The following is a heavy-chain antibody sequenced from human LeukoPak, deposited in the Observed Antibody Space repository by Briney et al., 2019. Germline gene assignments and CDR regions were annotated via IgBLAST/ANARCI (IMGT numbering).Heavy chain of an antibody. CDR2: ISGYNGNT. Sequence: ASVKVSCEASGYTFTSYGISWVRQAPGQGLEWMGWISGYNGNTNYAQKVQGRVNMTTDTSTSTAYMELRSLRSDDTAVCYCARAPRGYSYGYLDFWGQGSLVTVSS. J-gene: IGHJ4*02. CDR3: ARAPRGYSYGYLDF. D-gene: IGHD5-18*01. V-gene: IGHV1-18*04. CDR1: GYTFTSYG.